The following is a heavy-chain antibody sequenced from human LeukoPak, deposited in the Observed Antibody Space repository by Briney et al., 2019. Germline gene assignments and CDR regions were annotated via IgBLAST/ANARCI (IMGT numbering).Heavy chain of an antibody. Sequence: GGSLRLSCEASAFTFSRYWMSWVRQAPGKGLEWVSAISGSGGSTYYADSVKGRFTISRDNSKNTLYLQMNSLRAEDTAVYYCAKGGVVHAFDIWGQGTMVTVSS. V-gene: IGHV3-23*01. D-gene: IGHD2-15*01. CDR1: AFTFSRYW. CDR2: ISGSGGST. CDR3: AKGGVVHAFDI. J-gene: IGHJ3*02.